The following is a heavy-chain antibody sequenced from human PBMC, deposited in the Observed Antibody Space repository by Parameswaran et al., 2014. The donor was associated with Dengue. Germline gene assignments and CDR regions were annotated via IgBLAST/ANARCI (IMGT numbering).Heavy chain of an antibody. V-gene: IGHV4-61*02. J-gene: IGHJ4*02. CDR2: IYASGST. Sequence: LRLSCTVSGGSISNGGYFWSWIRQPAGKGLEYVGRIYASGSTDYSPSLKSRVTISLDKSKNQFSLRLSSVSATDTAVYFCAREAYAGSGSYYSPFFDYWGQGTPVTVSS. CDR3: AREAYAGSGSYYSPFFDY. D-gene: IGHD3-10*01. CDR1: GGSISNGGYF.